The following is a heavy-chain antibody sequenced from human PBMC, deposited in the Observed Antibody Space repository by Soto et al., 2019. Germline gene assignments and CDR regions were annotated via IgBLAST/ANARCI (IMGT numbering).Heavy chain of an antibody. CDR2: IYADDST. CDR3: AKNTATVRGNYYHYMDV. D-gene: IGHD2-15*01. CDR1: GFTVVSDH. Sequence: PGGSLRLSCVASGFTVVSDHMSWVRQFPGERLEWVSVIYADDSTYYADSVKGRFTISRDRLRNTVHLQMDSLRADDTAVYYCAKNTATVRGNYYHYMDVWGQGTLVTVSS. J-gene: IGHJ6*03. V-gene: IGHV3-66*01.